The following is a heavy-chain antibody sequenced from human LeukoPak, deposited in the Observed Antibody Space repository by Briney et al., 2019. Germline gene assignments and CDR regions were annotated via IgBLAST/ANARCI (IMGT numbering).Heavy chain of an antibody. V-gene: IGHV3-7*03. CDR2: IKLDGSER. J-gene: IGHJ4*02. D-gene: IGHD3-3*01. Sequence: GGSLRLSCVASGFTFGKYWMSWVRQAPGKGLEWVANIKLDGSERNYVDSVKGRFTISRDNTKNSLYLQMNSLRVEDTAVFYCARDQYDTWSRRGNFDSWGQGTLVIVSS. CDR3: ARDQYDTWSRRGNFDS. CDR1: GFTFGKYW.